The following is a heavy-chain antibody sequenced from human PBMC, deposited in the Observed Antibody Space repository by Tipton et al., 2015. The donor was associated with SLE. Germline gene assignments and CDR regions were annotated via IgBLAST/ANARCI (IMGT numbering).Heavy chain of an antibody. D-gene: IGHD1-26*01. V-gene: IGHV3-48*03. CDR3: AREELGVGATLGY. Sequence: SLRLSCAASGFTFSSYEMNWVRQAPGKGLEWVSYISSSGSTIYYADSVKGRFTISRDNAKNSLYLQMNSLRAEDTAVYYCAREELGVGATLGYWGQGTLVTVSS. J-gene: IGHJ4*02. CDR2: ISSSGSTI. CDR1: GFTFSSYE.